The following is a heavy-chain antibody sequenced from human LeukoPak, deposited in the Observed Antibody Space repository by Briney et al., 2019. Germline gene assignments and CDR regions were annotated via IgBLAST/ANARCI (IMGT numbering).Heavy chain of an antibody. V-gene: IGHV1-24*01. Sequence: ASVKVSCKVSGYTLTELSMHWVRQAPGKGLEWMGGFDPEDGETIYAQKFQGRVTMTADEPTSTVYMELTSLRLDDTAMYYCARNSRVASTSGLNYWGQGTLVTVSS. D-gene: IGHD5-12*01. CDR2: FDPEDGET. J-gene: IGHJ4*02. CDR1: GYTLTELS. CDR3: ARNSRVASTSGLNY.